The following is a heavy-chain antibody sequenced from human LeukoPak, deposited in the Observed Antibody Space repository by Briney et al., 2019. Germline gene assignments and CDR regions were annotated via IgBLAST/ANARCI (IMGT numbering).Heavy chain of an antibody. J-gene: IGHJ5*02. Sequence: SETLSLTCTVPGGSISSSSYYWGWIRQPPGKGLEWIGSIYYSGSTYYNPSLKSRVTISVDTSKNQFSLKLSSVTAADTAVYYCARDPRYCSGGSCPWGQGTLVTVSS. V-gene: IGHV4-39*07. CDR2: IYYSGST. CDR1: GGSISSSSYY. D-gene: IGHD2-15*01. CDR3: ARDPRYCSGGSCP.